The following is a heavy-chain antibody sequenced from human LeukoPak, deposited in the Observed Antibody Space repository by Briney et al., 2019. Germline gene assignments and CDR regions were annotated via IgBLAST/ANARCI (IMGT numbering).Heavy chain of an antibody. Sequence: GGSLRLSCAASGFTASSNYLSWVRQAPGKGLEWVSVIDSDGSTYYADAVKGRFIISRDNSKNTLYLRMNSLRAEDTAVYYCARDPRGYYDFYWGQGTLVTVSS. J-gene: IGHJ4*02. D-gene: IGHD3-22*01. CDR2: IDSDGST. CDR1: GFTASSNY. CDR3: ARDPRGYYDFY. V-gene: IGHV3-66*01.